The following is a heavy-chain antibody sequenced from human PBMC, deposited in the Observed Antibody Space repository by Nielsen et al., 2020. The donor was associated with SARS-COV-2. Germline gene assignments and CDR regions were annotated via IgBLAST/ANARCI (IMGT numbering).Heavy chain of an antibody. V-gene: IGHV7-4-1*02. CDR2: INTNTGNP. CDR1: GYIFTNYA. D-gene: IGHD6-19*01. J-gene: IGHJ6*02. CDR3: ARDLGNVPTEVADSGDYYFGMDV. Sequence: ASVKVSCKASGYIFTNYAINWVRQTPGQGLEWMGWINTNTGNPTYARGFTGRYVFSLDTSVSTAYLQISSLKAEDTAVYYCARDLGNVPTEVADSGDYYFGMDVWGQGTTVTVSS.